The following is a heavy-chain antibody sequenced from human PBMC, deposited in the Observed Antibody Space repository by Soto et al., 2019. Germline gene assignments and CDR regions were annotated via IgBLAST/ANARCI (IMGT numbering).Heavy chain of an antibody. D-gene: IGHD2-21*02. CDR1: GESISSSSYY. V-gene: IGHV4-39*01. CDR3: ARQRTTVVTQAYFDH. Sequence: LSLTCIVSGESISSSSYYWGWIRQPPGKGLEWIGSIYYSGRTYYNPSFKSRATISIDTSKNQFSLKLSSVTATDTAVYYCARQRTTVVTQAYFDHWGQGALVTVSS. J-gene: IGHJ4*02. CDR2: IYYSGRT.